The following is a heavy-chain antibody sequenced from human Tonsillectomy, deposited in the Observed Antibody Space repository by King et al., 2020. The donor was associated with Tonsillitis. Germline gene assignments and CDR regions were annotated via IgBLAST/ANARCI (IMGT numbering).Heavy chain of an antibody. CDR2: IKEDGSEK. J-gene: IGHJ5*02. CDR3: ARDLGEGRGYRTWFDR. CDR1: GFTSSSYW. D-gene: IGHD5-18*01. V-gene: IGHV3-7*01. Sequence: VQLVESGGGLVQPGGSLRLSCAASGFTSSSYWMSWVRQAPGKGLEWVANIKEDGSEKYYVDSVKGRFTISRDNAKNSLYLQMNSLRAEDTAVYYCARDLGEGRGYRTWFDRWGQGTLVTVSS.